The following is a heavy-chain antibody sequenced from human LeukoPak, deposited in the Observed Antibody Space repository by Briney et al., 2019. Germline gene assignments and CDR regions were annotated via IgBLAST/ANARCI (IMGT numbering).Heavy chain of an antibody. V-gene: IGHV3-69-1*01. CDR1: GFTFSSHS. J-gene: IGHJ3*02. CDR3: ARAQTLFWEFDGFDI. Sequence: GGSLRLSCAASGFTFSSHSINWVRQAPGKGLEWIATMTSTNNIHYADSVKGRFTIPRDNAENSVYLQMNSLRDEDTAVYSCARAQTLFWEFDGFDIWGRGTKVTVSS. D-gene: IGHD3-3*01. CDR2: MTSTNNI.